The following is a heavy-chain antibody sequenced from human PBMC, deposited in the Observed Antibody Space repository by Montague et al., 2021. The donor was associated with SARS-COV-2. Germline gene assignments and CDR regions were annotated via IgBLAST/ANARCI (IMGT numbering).Heavy chain of an antibody. CDR2: IHSSGGT. Sequence: TLSLTCAVSGGSIITGSNFYWGWIRQSAGKGLEWIGRIHSSGGTTYHPSLKSRLTMSVDSYANQFSLKLTSVTAADTAVYYCARDYYDCTGVNWFDPWGQGLLVTVSS. CDR1: GGSIITGSNFY. D-gene: IGHD2-8*02. V-gene: IGHV4-61*02. J-gene: IGHJ5*02. CDR3: ARDYYDCTGVNWFDP.